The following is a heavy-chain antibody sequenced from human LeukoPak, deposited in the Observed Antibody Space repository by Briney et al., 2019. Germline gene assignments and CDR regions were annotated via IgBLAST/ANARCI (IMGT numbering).Heavy chain of an antibody. CDR3: ARSGGDNTAMVTYPFYY. CDR2: IKQDGSER. J-gene: IGHJ4*02. Sequence: GGSLRLSCAASGFTFSSYGMSWVRQAPGKGLEWVANIKQDGSERYYVDSVKGRFTISRDNAKNSLYLQMNSLRAEDTAVYYCARSGGDNTAMVTYPFYYWGQGTLVTVSS. D-gene: IGHD5-18*01. CDR1: GFTFSSYG. V-gene: IGHV3-7*04.